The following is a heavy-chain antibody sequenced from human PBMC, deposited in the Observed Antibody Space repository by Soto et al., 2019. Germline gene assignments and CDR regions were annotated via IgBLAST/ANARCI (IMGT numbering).Heavy chain of an antibody. V-gene: IGHV3-33*01. D-gene: IGHD6-13*01. CDR1: GFTFSSYG. CDR2: IWYDGSNK. Sequence: GGSLRLSCAASGFTFSSYGMHWVRQAPGKGLEWVAVIWYDGSNKYYADSVKGRFTISRDNSKNTLYLQMNSLRAEDTAVYYCAREDSGSSWSFDYWGQGTLVTVSS. CDR3: AREDSGSSWSFDY. J-gene: IGHJ4*02.